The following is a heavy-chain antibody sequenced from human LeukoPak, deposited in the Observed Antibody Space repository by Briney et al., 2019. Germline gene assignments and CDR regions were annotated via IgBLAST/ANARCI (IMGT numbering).Heavy chain of an antibody. CDR3: ARVEKYTSSGPTDP. Sequence: SETLSLTCTVSGGSISSPTYYWGWIRQPPGRGLEWIGSMSYSGSAYYNPSLKSRVTISVDTSTSQISLKVTSVTAADTAVYYCARVEKYTSSGPTDPWGQGTLVTVSS. V-gene: IGHV4-39*07. D-gene: IGHD6-13*01. CDR1: GGSISSPTYY. CDR2: MSYSGSA. J-gene: IGHJ5*02.